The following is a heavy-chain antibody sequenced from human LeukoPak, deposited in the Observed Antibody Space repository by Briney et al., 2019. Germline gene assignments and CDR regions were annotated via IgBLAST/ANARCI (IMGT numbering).Heavy chain of an antibody. Sequence: SVKVSCKASGGTFSSYAISWVRQAPGQGLEWMGGIIPIFGTANYAQKFQGRVTITTDESTSTAYMELSSLRSEDTAVYYCARMVGATPEDAFDIWGQGTMVTVSS. V-gene: IGHV1-69*05. CDR3: ARMVGATPEDAFDI. D-gene: IGHD1-26*01. J-gene: IGHJ3*02. CDR1: GGTFSSYA. CDR2: IIPIFGTA.